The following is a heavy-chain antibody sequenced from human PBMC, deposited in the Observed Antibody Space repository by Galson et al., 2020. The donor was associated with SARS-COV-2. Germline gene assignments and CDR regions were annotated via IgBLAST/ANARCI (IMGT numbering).Heavy chain of an antibody. V-gene: IGHV1-46*01. Sequence: ASVTVSCKASGYTFTSYYMHWVRQAPGQGLEWLGIINPSGGSPSYAQKFQGRVTMTRATSTSTVYMELSSLRAEDTAVYYCARDRSRDIVLMVYAPGISAFDIWGQGTMVTVSS. CDR3: ARDRSRDIVLMVYAPGISAFDI. CDR2: INPSGGSP. D-gene: IGHD2-8*01. J-gene: IGHJ3*02. CDR1: GYTFTSYY.